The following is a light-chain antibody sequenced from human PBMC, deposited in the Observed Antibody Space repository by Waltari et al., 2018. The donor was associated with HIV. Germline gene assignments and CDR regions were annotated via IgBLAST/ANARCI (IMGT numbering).Light chain of an antibody. V-gene: IGLV2-8*01. Sequence: HSVLTQRPSASGSPGRSVAISCTGTNSDIGIYDSVSWYQHIAHKAPRLLICELSELPSGVPVRFSGSKSNNKEDSLTVSDLQAEYEDECLCSGDGVNNFVLVGGGTRLTV. CDR3: SGDGVNNFVL. CDR2: ELS. CDR1: NSDIGIYDS. J-gene: IGLJ2*01.